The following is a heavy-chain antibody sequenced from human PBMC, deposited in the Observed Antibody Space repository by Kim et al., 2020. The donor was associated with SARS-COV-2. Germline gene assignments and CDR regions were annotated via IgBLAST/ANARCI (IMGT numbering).Heavy chain of an antibody. Sequence: GGSLRLSCAASGFTFSSYWMSWVRQAPGKGLEWVANIKQDGSEKSYVASVKGRFTISRDNAKNSLYLQMNSLRAEDTAVYYCARENPVIAVAGTRYYYGMDVWGQGTTVTVSS. J-gene: IGHJ6*02. CDR2: IKQDGSEK. CDR1: GFTFSSYW. CDR3: ARENPVIAVAGTRYYYGMDV. D-gene: IGHD6-19*01. V-gene: IGHV3-7*01.